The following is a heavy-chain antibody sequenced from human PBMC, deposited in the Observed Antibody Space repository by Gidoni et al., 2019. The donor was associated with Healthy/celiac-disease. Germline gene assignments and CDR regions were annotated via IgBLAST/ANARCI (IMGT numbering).Heavy chain of an antibody. CDR3: ARSGRWWFDP. CDR2: INHSGST. D-gene: IGHD3-3*01. J-gene: IGHJ5*02. CDR1: GGSFSGYY. V-gene: IGHV4-34*01. Sequence: QVQLQQWGAGLLKPSETLSLTGAVYGGSFSGYYWSWIRQPPGKGLEWIGEINHSGSTNYNPSLKSRVTISVDTSKNQFSLKLSSVTAADTAVYYCARSGRWWFDPWGQGTLVTVSS.